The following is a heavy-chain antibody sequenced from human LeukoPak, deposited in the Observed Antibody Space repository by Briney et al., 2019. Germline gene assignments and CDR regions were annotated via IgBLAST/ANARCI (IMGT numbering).Heavy chain of an antibody. CDR2: INHSGST. J-gene: IGHJ4*02. V-gene: IGHV4-34*01. Sequence: KPSETLSLTCAVYGGSFSGYYWSWIRQPPGRGLEWIGEINHSGSTNYNPSLKSRVTISVDTSKNQFSLKLSSVTAADTAVYYCARGVTSAGAAAGLPPPDYWGQGTLVTVSS. CDR3: ARGVTSAGAAAGLPPPDY. D-gene: IGHD6-13*01. CDR1: GGSFSGYY.